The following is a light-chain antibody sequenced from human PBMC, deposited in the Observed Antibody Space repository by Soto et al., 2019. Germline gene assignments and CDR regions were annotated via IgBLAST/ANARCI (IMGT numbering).Light chain of an antibody. V-gene: IGLV1-44*01. CDR2: RSD. CDR3: AAWDDSRYGVV. Sequence: QSVLTQSPSASGTPGQRVIIACSGSSSNIGSNHVNWYRHLPGAAPKLLIFRSDQRPSVVPDRFSGSKSGTTASLAISGLQPGDEAEYYCAAWDDSRYGVVFGGGTKVTVL. CDR1: SSNIGSNH. J-gene: IGLJ2*01.